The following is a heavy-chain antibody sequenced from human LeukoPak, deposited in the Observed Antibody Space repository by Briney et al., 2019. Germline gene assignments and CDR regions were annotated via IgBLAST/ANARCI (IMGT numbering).Heavy chain of an antibody. CDR1: GGSISSYY. CDR3: AREVITGTTSRWDY. V-gene: IGHV4-59*12. CDR2: IYYSGST. D-gene: IGHD1-20*01. Sequence: SETLSLTCTVSGGSISSYYWSWIRQPPGKGLEWIGYIYYSGSTNYNPSLKSRVTISVDKSKNQFSLKLSSVTAADTAVYYCAREVITGTTSRWDYWGQGTLVTVSS. J-gene: IGHJ4*02.